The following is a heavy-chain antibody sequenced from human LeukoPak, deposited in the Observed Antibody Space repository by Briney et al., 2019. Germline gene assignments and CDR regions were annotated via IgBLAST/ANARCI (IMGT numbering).Heavy chain of an antibody. D-gene: IGHD2-15*01. CDR3: ARGGHSWYYYYYMDV. Sequence: PSQTLSLTCTVSGGSISSGSYYWNWIRQPAGKGLEWIGRIYTSGSTNYNPSLKSRVTISVDTSKNQFSLKLSSVTAADTAVYYCARGGHSWYYYYYMDVWGKGTTVTISS. V-gene: IGHV4-61*02. J-gene: IGHJ6*03. CDR1: GGSISSGSYY. CDR2: IYTSGST.